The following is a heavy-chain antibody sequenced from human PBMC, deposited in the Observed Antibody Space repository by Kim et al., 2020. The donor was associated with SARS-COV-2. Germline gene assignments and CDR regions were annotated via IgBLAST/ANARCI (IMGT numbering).Heavy chain of an antibody. D-gene: IGHD2-2*01. V-gene: IGHV3-30*18. CDR3: AKDFVVVPAAILYYGMDV. CDR1: GFTFSSYG. J-gene: IGHJ6*02. CDR2: ISYDGSNK. Sequence: GGSLRLSCAASGFTFSSYGMHWVRQAPGKGLEWVAVISYDGSNKYYADSVKGRFTISRDNSKNTLYLQMNSLRAEDTAVYYCAKDFVVVPAAILYYGMDVWGQGTTVTVSS.